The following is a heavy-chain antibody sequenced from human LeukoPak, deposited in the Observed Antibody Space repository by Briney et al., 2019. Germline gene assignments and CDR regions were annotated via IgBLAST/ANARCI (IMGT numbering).Heavy chain of an antibody. V-gene: IGHV4-39*07. CDR2: IYYSGST. Sequence: PSETLSLTCTVSGGSISSSSYYWGWIRQPPGKGLEWIGIIYYSGSTYYNPSLKSRVTVSLDTSKNQFSLKLTSVTAADTAVYYCARARDYYYDSSGYQGALDIWGQGTMVTVSS. J-gene: IGHJ3*02. CDR3: ARARDYYYDSSGYQGALDI. D-gene: IGHD3-22*01. CDR1: GGSISSSSYY.